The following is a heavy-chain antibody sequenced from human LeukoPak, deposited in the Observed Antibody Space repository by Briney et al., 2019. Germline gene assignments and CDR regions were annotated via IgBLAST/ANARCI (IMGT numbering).Heavy chain of an antibody. CDR3: ARGAAGYSYR. CDR2: IYYSGST. J-gene: IGHJ4*02. D-gene: IGHD5-18*01. Sequence: SETLSLTCTVSGGSISSYYWSWIRQPPGKGLEWIGRIYYSGSTNYNPSLKSRLTISIDTSKNQFSLRLSSVTAADTAVYYCARGAAGYSYRWGQGTLVTVSS. CDR1: GGSISSYY. V-gene: IGHV4-59*01.